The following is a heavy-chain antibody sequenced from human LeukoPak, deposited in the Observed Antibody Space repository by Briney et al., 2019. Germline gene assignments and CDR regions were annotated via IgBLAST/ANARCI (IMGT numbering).Heavy chain of an antibody. V-gene: IGHV4-34*01. CDR1: GGSFSGYY. CDR2: INHSGST. CDR3: ARGPKRSFTIPYYYYGMDV. D-gene: IGHD3-9*01. J-gene: IGHJ6*02. Sequence: SETLSLTCAVYGGSFSGYYWSWIRQPPGKGLEWFGEINHSGSTNYNPSLKSRVTISVDTSKNQFSLKLSSVTAADTAVYYCARGPKRSFTIPYYYYGMDVWGRGTTVTVSS.